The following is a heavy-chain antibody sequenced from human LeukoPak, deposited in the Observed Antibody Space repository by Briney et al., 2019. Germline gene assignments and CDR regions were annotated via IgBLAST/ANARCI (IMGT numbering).Heavy chain of an antibody. CDR3: ARDRDPGYNDSSGYRRVNAFDI. V-gene: IGHV3-21*01. Sequence: GGSLRLSCAASGFTFSSYSMNWVRQAPGKGLEWVSSISSSSSYIYYADSVKDRFTISRDNAKNSLYLQMNSLRAEDTAVYYCARDRDPGYNDSSGYRRVNAFDIWGQGTMVTVSS. D-gene: IGHD3-22*01. CDR1: GFTFSSYS. J-gene: IGHJ3*02. CDR2: ISSSSSYI.